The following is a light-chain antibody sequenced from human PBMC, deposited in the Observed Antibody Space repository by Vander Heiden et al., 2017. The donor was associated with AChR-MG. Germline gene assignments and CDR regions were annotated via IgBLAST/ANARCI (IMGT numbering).Light chain of an antibody. Sequence: ILMTQSPATPSVSPGERATLSCRASQSVSSNLAWYQQKPGQGPRLLSYGASTRATGIPARFSGSGSGTEFTLTISSLQSEDFAVYYCQQYDNWPPLTFGGGTKVEIK. CDR3: QQYDNWPPLT. CDR2: GAS. J-gene: IGKJ4*01. V-gene: IGKV3-15*01. CDR1: QSVSSN.